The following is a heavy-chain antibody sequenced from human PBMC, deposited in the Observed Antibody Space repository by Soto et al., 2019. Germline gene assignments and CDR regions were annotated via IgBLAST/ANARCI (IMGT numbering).Heavy chain of an antibody. CDR2: IYTSGNT. CDR1: GGSIRDYY. CDR3: ARERREKIHDGYDIDY. J-gene: IGHJ4*02. V-gene: IGHV4-4*07. Sequence: QVQLQKSGPGLVKPSETLSLTCTVSGGSIRDYYWGWIRQPAGKGLEWIGRIYTSGNTDYTPTLKSRVTTSIDTSKNQFSLRVTSMTAADPAVYYCARERREKIHDGYDIDYWGQGTLVTVSS. D-gene: IGHD5-12*01.